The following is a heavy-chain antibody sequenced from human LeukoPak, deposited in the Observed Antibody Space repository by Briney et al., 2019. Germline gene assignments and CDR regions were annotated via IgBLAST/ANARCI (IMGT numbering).Heavy chain of an antibody. J-gene: IGHJ6*03. V-gene: IGHV1-2*02. D-gene: IGHD3-22*01. CDR2: INPNSGGT. CDR3: ARVSYDSSGYYSRHYYYYYMDV. CDR1: GYTFTGYY. Sequence: ASVKVSCKASGYTFTGYYMHWVRQAPGQGLEWMGWINPNSGGTNYAQKFQGRVTMTRDTSISTAYMELSRLRSDDTAVYYCARVSYDSSGYYSRHYYYYYMDVWGKGTTVTVSS.